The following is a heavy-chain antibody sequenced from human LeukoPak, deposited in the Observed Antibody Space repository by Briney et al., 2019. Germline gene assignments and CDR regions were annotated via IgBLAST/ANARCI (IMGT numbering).Heavy chain of an antibody. V-gene: IGHV3-21*04. CDR3: ARDQGWLQFDN. CDR1: GFSFSSYN. D-gene: IGHD5-24*01. Sequence: GGSLRLSCAASGFSFSSYNMNWVRQAPGKGLEWVSTISGSGGTYYADSVRGRFTISRDNAKNSLSLQLNSLRAEDTAVYYCARDQGWLQFDNWGQGTLVTVSS. CDR2: ISGSGGT. J-gene: IGHJ4*02.